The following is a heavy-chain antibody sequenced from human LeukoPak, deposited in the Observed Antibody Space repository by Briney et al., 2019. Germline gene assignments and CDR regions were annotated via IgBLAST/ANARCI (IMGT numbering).Heavy chain of an antibody. CDR2: IGGSGSST. V-gene: IGHV3-23*01. J-gene: IGHJ5*02. CDR1: GFAFSSYA. D-gene: IGHD6-13*01. CDR3: AKVAVSTAGTWWFDT. Sequence: GGSLRLSCAASGFAFSSYAMHWVRQAPGKGLEWVSYIGGSGSSTYYADSVKGRITISRDNSRNTMFLQMNSLRADDTAVYYCAKVAVSTAGTWWFDTWGQGTLVTVSS.